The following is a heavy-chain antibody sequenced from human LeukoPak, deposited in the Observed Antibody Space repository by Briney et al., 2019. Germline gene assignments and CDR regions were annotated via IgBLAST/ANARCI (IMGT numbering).Heavy chain of an antibody. D-gene: IGHD1-26*01. V-gene: IGHV4-34*01. CDR2: INHSGST. J-gene: IGHJ6*03. CDR3: ASQGHHGKIVGTTLSYFYMDV. Sequence: PSETLSLTCAVYGGSFSGYYWSWIRQPPGKGLEWIGEINHSGSTNYNPSLKSRVTISVDTSKNQCSLKLSSVTAADTAFYYCASQGHHGKIVGTTLSYFYMDVWGKGTTVTVSS. CDR1: GGSFSGYY.